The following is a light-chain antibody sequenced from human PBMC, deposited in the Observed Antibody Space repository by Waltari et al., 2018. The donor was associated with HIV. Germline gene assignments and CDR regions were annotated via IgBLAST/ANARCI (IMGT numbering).Light chain of an antibody. CDR3: QKYNNIPIT. CDR1: QSIGNH. V-gene: IGKV1-27*01. Sequence: MGTITCRASQSIGNHLAWYQQKPGKAPKLLIYGRSILQAGVPSRFSGSGSGTDFTLTISSLQPGDVATYFCQKYNNIPITFGQGTRLEI. CDR2: GRS. J-gene: IGKJ5*01.